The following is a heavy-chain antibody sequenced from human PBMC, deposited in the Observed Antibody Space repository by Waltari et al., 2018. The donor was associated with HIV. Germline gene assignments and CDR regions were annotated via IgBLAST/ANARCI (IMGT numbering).Heavy chain of an antibody. Sequence: QVQLVESGGGVVQPGRSLRLSCAASGFTFSSYCMHWVSQAPGRGLERLEVISYDGWNKVYADSVKGRFNISRDNSKNTLYLQINSQRAEDAAVYYCAKEPYTGTYYYDGMDVWGQGTTVTVSS. CDR2: ISYDGWNK. CDR3: AKEPYTGTYYYDGMDV. V-gene: IGHV3-30*18. D-gene: IGHD2-8*02. CDR1: GFTFSSYC. J-gene: IGHJ6*02.